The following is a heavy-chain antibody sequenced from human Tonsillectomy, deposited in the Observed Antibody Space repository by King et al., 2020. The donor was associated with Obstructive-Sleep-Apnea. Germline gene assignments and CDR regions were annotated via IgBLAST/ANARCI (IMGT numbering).Heavy chain of an antibody. J-gene: IGHJ6*02. Sequence: VQLQQWGAGLLKPSETLSLTCAVYGGSFSGYYWSWIRQPPGKGLEWIGEINHSGSTNYNPSLKSRVTISVDTSKNQFSLKLSSVTAADTAVYYCARGRGTVTTRGWYYGMDVWGQGTTVTVSS. CDR3: ARGRGTVTTRGWYYGMDV. CDR1: GGSFSGYY. D-gene: IGHD4-17*01. CDR2: INHSGST. V-gene: IGHV4-34*01.